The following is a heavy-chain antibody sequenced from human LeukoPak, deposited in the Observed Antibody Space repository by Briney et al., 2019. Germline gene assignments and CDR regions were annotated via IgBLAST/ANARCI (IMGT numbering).Heavy chain of an antibody. CDR2: ISDSGNTI. D-gene: IGHD1-26*01. J-gene: IGHJ4*02. Sequence: GGSLRLSCAASGFDFSTYAMNWVRQAPGTGLEWLSYISDSGNTIFHADSVKGRFTISRDNAKNSPFLQVNSLRAEDTAVYYCAREDRSSYDFDYWGQGTLVTVSS. V-gene: IGHV3-48*04. CDR3: AREDRSSYDFDY. CDR1: GFDFSTYA.